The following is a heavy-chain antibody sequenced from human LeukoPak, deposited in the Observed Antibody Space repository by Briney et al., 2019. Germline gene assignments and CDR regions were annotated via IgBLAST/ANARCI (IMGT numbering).Heavy chain of an antibody. Sequence: GASVKVSCKASGYTFTDYYMHGVRQAPGQGVEWMGWINPNDGDTNYAQKFQGRVTMTRETSISTAHMEVSRLRSDDTAVYYCARANFLYCSSSTCLFDYWGQGTLVTVSS. CDR1: GYTFTDYY. CDR2: INPNDGDT. V-gene: IGHV1-2*02. J-gene: IGHJ4*02. D-gene: IGHD2-2*01. CDR3: ARANFLYCSSSTCLFDY.